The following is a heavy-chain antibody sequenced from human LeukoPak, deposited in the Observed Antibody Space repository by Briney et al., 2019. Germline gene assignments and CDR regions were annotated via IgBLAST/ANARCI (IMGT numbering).Heavy chain of an antibody. V-gene: IGHV4-34*01. CDR3: ARVGYSGTYGY. D-gene: IGHD1-26*01. CDR2: INYSGST. Sequence: PSETLSLTCAVYGGSFSGYYWSWLRQPPGKGLEWIGEINYSGSTNYNPSLKSRVTISVDTSKNQFSLKLSSVTAADTAVYYCARVGYSGTYGYWGQGTLVTVSS. J-gene: IGHJ4*02. CDR1: GGSFSGYY.